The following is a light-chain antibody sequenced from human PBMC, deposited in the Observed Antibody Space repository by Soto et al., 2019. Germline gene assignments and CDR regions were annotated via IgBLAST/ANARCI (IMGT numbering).Light chain of an antibody. CDR1: QSVSSSY. CDR2: GAS. Sequence: EIVLTQSPGTLSLSPGERATPSCRASQSVSSSYLAWYQQKPGQAPRLLIYGASSRATGIPDRFSGSGSGTDFTLTISRLEPEDLAVYYCQQYGSSPGWTFGQGTKVDIK. CDR3: QQYGSSPGWT. J-gene: IGKJ1*01. V-gene: IGKV3-20*01.